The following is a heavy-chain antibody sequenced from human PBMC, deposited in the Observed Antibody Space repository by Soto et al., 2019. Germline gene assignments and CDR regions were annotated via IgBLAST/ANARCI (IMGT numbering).Heavy chain of an antibody. CDR2: IYYSGST. CDR3: AREPGVVNDYYYGMDV. CDR1: CYSISSGYY. J-gene: IGHJ6*02. Sequence: PSETLSLTCAVSCYSISSGYYWGWIRQPPGKGLEWIGSIYYSGSTYYNPSLKSRVTISVDTSKNQFSLKLSSVTAADTAVYYCAREPGVVNDYYYGMDVWGQGTTVTVSS. D-gene: IGHD3-3*01. V-gene: IGHV4-38-2*02.